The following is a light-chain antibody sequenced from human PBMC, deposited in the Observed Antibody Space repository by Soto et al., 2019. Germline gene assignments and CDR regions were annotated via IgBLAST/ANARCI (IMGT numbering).Light chain of an antibody. CDR3: AAWDDSLNGPV. V-gene: IGLV1-44*01. Sequence: QSVLTQPPSASGTPGQRVTISCSGSSSNIGSNTVNWYQQLPGTAPKLLIYSNNQRPSGVPDRFSGSKSATSASLAISGLQSEDEADYYCAAWDDSLNGPVFGGGTTLTVL. J-gene: IGLJ2*01. CDR1: SSNIGSNT. CDR2: SNN.